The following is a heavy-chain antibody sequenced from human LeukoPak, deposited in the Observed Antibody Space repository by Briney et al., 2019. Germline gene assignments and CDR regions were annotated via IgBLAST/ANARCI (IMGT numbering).Heavy chain of an antibody. CDR1: GFAFSSYE. J-gene: IGHJ3*02. CDR3: HYDSSGHDAFDI. V-gene: IGHV3-48*03. D-gene: IGHD3-22*01. CDR2: ISSSGSTK. Sequence: AGGSLRLSCAASGFAFSSYEMNWVRQAPGKGLEWVSSISSSGSTKHYADSLKGRFTISRDNARNSLYLQMNSLRAEDTAVYYCHYDSSGHDAFDIWGQGTMVTVSS.